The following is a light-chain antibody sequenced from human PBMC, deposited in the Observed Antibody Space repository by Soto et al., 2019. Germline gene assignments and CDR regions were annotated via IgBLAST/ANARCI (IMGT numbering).Light chain of an antibody. Sequence: DIQMTQSPSSLSASVGDRVTITCRASQSIRTYLNWYQQKPGQAPKVLIYSVSTLGTGVPSRFSGSGSGTDFTLTISSLQPEDFATYFCQQGYSTPTFGQGTRLEIK. CDR1: QSIRTY. J-gene: IGKJ5*01. CDR3: QQGYSTPT. V-gene: IGKV1-39*01. CDR2: SVS.